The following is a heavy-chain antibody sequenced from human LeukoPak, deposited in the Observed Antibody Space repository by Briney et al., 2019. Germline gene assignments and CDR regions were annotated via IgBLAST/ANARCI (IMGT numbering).Heavy chain of an antibody. CDR3: AKVPFTYYYDSSGYYDADY. CDR1: GFTFSTYW. V-gene: IGHV3-23*01. D-gene: IGHD3-22*01. Sequence: PGGSLRLSCSASGFTFSTYWMSWVRQAPGKGLEWVSAISGSGGSTYYADSVKGRFTISRDNSKNTLYLQMNSLRAEDTAVYYCAKVPFTYYYDSSGYYDADYWGQGTLVTVSS. J-gene: IGHJ4*02. CDR2: ISGSGGST.